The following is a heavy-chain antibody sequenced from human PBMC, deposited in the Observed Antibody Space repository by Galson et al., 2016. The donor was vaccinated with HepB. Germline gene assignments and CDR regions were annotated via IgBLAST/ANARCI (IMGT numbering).Heavy chain of an antibody. CDR1: GFTFSSYW. CDR3: ARDNWDDAGCSVDH. V-gene: IGHV3-7*01. CDR2: IKQDGSEQ. Sequence: SLRLSCGASGFTFSSYWMSWVRQAPGRRLECVGNIKQDGSEQYYVDSVKGRFTISRDNARNTLYLEMNSLRAEDTAVYYCARDNWDDAGCSVDHWGQGTLVTVSS. D-gene: IGHD1-20*01. J-gene: IGHJ4*02.